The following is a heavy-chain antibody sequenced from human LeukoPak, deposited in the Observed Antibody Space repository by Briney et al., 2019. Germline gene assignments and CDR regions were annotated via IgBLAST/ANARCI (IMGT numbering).Heavy chain of an antibody. CDR3: ARDRCSGYSCYNFDY. Sequence: GRSLRLSCAASGFTFNTYSMNWVRQAPGKGLEWVSSISTTSSYIYYADSVKGRFTISRDNAKNSLYLQMNSLRAEDTAVYYCARDRCSGYSCYNFDYWGQGTLVTVSS. J-gene: IGHJ4*02. CDR1: GFTFNTYS. D-gene: IGHD2-15*01. V-gene: IGHV3-21*01. CDR2: ISTTSSYI.